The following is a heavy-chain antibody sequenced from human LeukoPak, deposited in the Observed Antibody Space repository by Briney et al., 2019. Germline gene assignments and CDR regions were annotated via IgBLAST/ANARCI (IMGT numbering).Heavy chain of an antibody. V-gene: IGHV3-30*03. CDR2: ISYDGSNK. CDR3: ARVLRYCSGGNCYSGGLGYMDV. D-gene: IGHD2-15*01. Sequence: GRSLRLSCAASGFTFSNYGMHWVRQAPGKGLDWVAVISYDGSNKKYADSVKGRFTISRDNSQNTLYMQMNSLRAEDTAVYYCARVLRYCSGGNCYSGGLGYMDVWGKGTTVTISS. CDR1: GFTFSNYG. J-gene: IGHJ6*03.